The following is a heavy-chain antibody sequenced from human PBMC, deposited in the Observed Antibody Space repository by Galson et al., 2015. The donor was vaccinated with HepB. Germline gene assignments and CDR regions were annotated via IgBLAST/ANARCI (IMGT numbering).Heavy chain of an antibody. CDR2: IWYDGSNK. CDR1: GFTFSSYG. CDR3: ARDAGYCSGGSCYGGGFFDY. J-gene: IGHJ4*02. D-gene: IGHD2-15*01. Sequence: SLRLSCAASGFTFSSYGMHWVRQAPGKGLEWVAVIWYDGSNKYYADSVKGRFTISRDNSKNTLYLQMNSLRAEDTAVYYCARDAGYCSGGSCYGGGFFDYWGQGTLVTVSS. V-gene: IGHV3-33*01.